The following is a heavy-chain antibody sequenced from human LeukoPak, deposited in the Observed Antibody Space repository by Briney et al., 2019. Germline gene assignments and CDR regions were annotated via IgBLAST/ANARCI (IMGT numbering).Heavy chain of an antibody. CDR1: GGSVRSDNYY. D-gene: IGHD6-19*01. V-gene: IGHV4-61*01. Sequence: SSETLSLTCIVSGGSVRSDNYYWSWIRQPPGRGLERIGYIYYSGSTNYNPSLKSRITISVDTSKNQFSLKLSSVTAADTAVYYCAKGGHSSGWYHDYWGQGTLVTVSS. J-gene: IGHJ4*02. CDR2: IYYSGST. CDR3: AKGGHSSGWYHDY.